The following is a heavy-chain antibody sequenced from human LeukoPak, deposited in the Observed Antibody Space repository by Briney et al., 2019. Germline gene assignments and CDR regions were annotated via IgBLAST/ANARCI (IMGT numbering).Heavy chain of an antibody. J-gene: IGHJ4*02. CDR2: IIPILGIA. CDR1: GGTFSSYT. CDR3: ARENPMVTFDY. V-gene: IGHV1-69*04. D-gene: IGHD5-18*01. Sequence: SVKVSCKASGGTFSSYTISWVRQAPGHGLEWMGRIIPILGIANSAQKFQCRGTITADKSTSTAYMELSSLRSEDTAVYYCARENPMVTFDYWGQGTLVTVYS.